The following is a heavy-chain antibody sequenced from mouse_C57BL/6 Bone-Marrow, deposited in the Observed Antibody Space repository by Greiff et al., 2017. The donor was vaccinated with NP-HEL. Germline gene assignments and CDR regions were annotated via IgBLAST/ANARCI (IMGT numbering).Heavy chain of an antibody. Sequence: VHLVESGPGLVQPSQSLSITCTVSGFSLTSYGVHWVRQSPGKGLEWLGVIWSGGSTDYNAAFISRLSISKDNSKSQVFFKMNSLQADDTAIYYCARNLITWVFAYWGQGTLVTVSA. V-gene: IGHV2-2*01. CDR2: IWSGGST. CDR3: ARNLITWVFAY. J-gene: IGHJ3*01. D-gene: IGHD2-4*01. CDR1: GFSLTSYG.